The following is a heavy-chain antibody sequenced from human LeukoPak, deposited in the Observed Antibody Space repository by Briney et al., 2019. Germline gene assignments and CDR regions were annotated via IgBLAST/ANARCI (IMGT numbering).Heavy chain of an antibody. Sequence: GGSLRLSCAASGFTFSSYAMHWVRQAPGKGLEWVAVISYDGSNKYYADSVKGRFTISRDNSKNTLYLQMNSLRAEDTAVYYCASERENTYGPLGYWGQGTLVTVSS. V-gene: IGHV3-30-3*01. J-gene: IGHJ4*02. CDR1: GFTFSSYA. D-gene: IGHD5-18*01. CDR3: ASERENTYGPLGY. CDR2: ISYDGSNK.